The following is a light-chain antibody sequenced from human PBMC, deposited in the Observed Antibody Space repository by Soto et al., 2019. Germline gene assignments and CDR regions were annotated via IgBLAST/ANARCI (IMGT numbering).Light chain of an antibody. CDR3: CSYAGSRVYV. Sequence: QSALTQPASVSGSPGQSITISCTGTSSDVGGYRFVSWYQHHPGKAPKLIIYDVSKRPSGVSNRFSGSKSGNTASLTISGLQAEDEADYYCCSYAGSRVYVFGSGTKLTVL. J-gene: IGLJ1*01. CDR2: DVS. V-gene: IGLV2-23*02. CDR1: SSDVGGYRF.